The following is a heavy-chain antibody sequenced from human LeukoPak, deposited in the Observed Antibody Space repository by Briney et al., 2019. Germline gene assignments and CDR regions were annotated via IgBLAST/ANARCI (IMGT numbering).Heavy chain of an antibody. CDR1: GGSISSYY. Sequence: SETLSLTCTVSGGSISSYYWSWIRQPPGKGLEWIGYIYYSGSTNYNPSLKSRVTISVDTSKNQFSLKLSSVTAADTAVYYCARSGDYCSGGSCYFPLYYYYYMDVWGKGTTVTVSS. V-gene: IGHV4-59*01. D-gene: IGHD2-15*01. J-gene: IGHJ6*03. CDR3: ARSGDYCSGGSCYFPLYYYYYMDV. CDR2: IYYSGST.